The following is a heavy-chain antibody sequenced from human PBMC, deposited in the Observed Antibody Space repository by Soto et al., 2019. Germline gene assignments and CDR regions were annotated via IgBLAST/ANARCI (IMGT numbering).Heavy chain of an antibody. D-gene: IGHD1-1*01. CDR2: IYYSGNT. J-gene: IGHJ4*02. V-gene: IGHV4-59*01. Sequence: PSETLSLTCSVSGGSMRDYYWSWIRQSPGKGPEWIGYIYYSGNTNYNPSLESRVTISVDMPKSLFSLKLNSVTAADTAVYYCARQLGLWQPLDYWGRGTLVTVSS. CDR3: ARQLGLWQPLDY. CDR1: GGSMRDYY.